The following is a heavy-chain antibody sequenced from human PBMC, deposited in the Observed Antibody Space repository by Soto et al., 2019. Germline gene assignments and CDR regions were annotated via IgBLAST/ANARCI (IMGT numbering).Heavy chain of an antibody. V-gene: IGHV4-59*01. CDR3: ARKEDYVNSYFDY. J-gene: IGHJ4*02. D-gene: IGHD4-17*01. CDR1: GGSISSYY. Sequence: SETLSLTCTVSGGSISSYYWSWIRQPPGKGLEWIGYIYYSGSTNYNPSLKSRVTISVDTSKNQFSLKLSSVTAADTAVYYCARKEDYVNSYFDYWGQGTLVTVSS. CDR2: IYYSGST.